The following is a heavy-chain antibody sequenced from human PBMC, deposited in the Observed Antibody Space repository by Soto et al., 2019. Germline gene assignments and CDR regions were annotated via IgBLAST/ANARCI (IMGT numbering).Heavy chain of an antibody. CDR3: ARLTGDPSDAFDI. Sequence: SETLSLTCAVYGGSFSGYYWSWIRQPPGKGLEWIGEINHSGSTNYNPSLKSRVTISVDTPKNQFSLKLSSVTAADTAVYYCARLTGDPSDAFDIWGQGTMVTVSS. V-gene: IGHV4-34*01. D-gene: IGHD7-27*01. CDR2: INHSGST. J-gene: IGHJ3*02. CDR1: GGSFSGYY.